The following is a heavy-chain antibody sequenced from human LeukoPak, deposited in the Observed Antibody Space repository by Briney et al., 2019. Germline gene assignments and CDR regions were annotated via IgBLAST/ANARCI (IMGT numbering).Heavy chain of an antibody. V-gene: IGHV3-30-3*01. J-gene: IGHJ4*02. D-gene: IGHD6-13*01. CDR2: ISYDGSNK. CDR3: AKAVKYSNTCYDY. Sequence: GRSLRLSCAASGFTFSSYAMHWVRQAPGRGLEWVAVISYDGSNKYYADSVKGRFTISRDNSKNTLYLQMNSLRAEDTAVYYCAKAVKYSNTCYDYWGQGTLVTVSS. CDR1: GFTFSSYA.